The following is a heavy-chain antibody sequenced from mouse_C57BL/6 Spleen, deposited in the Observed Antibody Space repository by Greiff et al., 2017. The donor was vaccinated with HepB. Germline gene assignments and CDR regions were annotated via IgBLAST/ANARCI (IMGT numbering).Heavy chain of an antibody. CDR2: IYPRSGNT. Sequence: VQLQQSGAALARPGASVKLSCKASGYTFTSYGISWVKQRTGQGLEWIGEIYPRSGNTYYNEKFKGKATLTADKSSSTAYMEHRSLTSEDSAVDFCARREGEGYYGAMDDWGQGTSGTVSS. D-gene: IGHD2-3*01. V-gene: IGHV1-81*01. CDR1: GYTFTSYG. J-gene: IGHJ4*01. CDR3: ARREGEGYYGAMDD.